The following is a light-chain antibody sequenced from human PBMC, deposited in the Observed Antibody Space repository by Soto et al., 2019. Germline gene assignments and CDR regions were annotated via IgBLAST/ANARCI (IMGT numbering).Light chain of an antibody. Sequence: NVLTQSPGTLSLSPGERATLSCRASQSVSGSYLAWYQQKPGQAPRLLIYGASTRATGIPARFSGSGSGTEFTLTISSLQSEDFAVYYCQQYNNWPRTFGQGTKVDIK. CDR1: QSVSGSY. V-gene: IGKV3-15*01. CDR2: GAS. J-gene: IGKJ1*01. CDR3: QQYNNWPRT.